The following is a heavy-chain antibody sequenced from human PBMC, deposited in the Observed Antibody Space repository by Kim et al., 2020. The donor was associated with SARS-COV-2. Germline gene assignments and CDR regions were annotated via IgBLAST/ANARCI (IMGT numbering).Heavy chain of an antibody. CDR2: DYDT. J-gene: IGHJ4*02. Sequence: DYDTRYSPSVQGQVTISADKSISTAYLQWSSLKASDTAMYYCASGCCFDYWGQGTLVPVSS. D-gene: IGHD2-15*01. CDR3: ASGCCFDY. V-gene: IGHV5-51*01.